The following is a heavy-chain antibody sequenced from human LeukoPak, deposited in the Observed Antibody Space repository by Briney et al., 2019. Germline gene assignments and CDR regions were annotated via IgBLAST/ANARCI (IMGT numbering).Heavy chain of an antibody. V-gene: IGHV3-73*01. CDR3: IRAPNYYDSSGGFDP. CDR1: GLTFSGSA. Sequence: GGSLRLSCAASGLTFSGSAMHWVRQASGKGLGWVGRIRSKANSYATAYAASVKGRFTISRDDSKNTAYLQMNSLTTEDTAVYFCIRAPNYYDSSGGFDPWGQGTLVTVSS. CDR2: IRSKANSYAT. J-gene: IGHJ5*02. D-gene: IGHD3-22*01.